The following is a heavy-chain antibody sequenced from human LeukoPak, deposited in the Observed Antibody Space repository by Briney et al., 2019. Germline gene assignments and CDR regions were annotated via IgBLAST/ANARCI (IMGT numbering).Heavy chain of an antibody. CDR3: AGAYIVVVPAARYYDFWSGYEP. J-gene: IGHJ5*02. V-gene: IGHV4-34*01. Sequence: PSETLSLTCAVYGGSFSGYYWSWIRQPPGKGLEWTGEINHSGSTNYNPSLKSRVTISVDTSKNQFSLKLSSVTAADTAVYYCAGAYIVVVPAARYYDFWSGYEPWGQGTLVTVSS. D-gene: IGHD3-3*01. CDR2: INHSGST. CDR1: GGSFSGYY.